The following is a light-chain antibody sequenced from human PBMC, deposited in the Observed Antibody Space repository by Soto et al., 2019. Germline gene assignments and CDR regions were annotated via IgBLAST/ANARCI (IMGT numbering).Light chain of an antibody. CDR1: SSNIGADFD. J-gene: IGLJ1*01. Sequence: QSVLAQPPSVSGAPGQMITVSRTGSSSNIGADFDVYWYQQPPAAAPRFLIYGNTNGPSGVPDRFSGSESGASASLAITGLQAEDEADYYCQSYDRSLTGVFGTGTKVTVL. CDR2: GNT. V-gene: IGLV1-40*01. CDR3: QSYDRSLTGV.